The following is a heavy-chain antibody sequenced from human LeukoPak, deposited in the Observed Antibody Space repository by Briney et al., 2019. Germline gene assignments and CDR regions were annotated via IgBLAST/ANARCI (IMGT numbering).Heavy chain of an antibody. J-gene: IGHJ4*02. CDR1: GYTFTGYY. CDR2: INPNSGGT. D-gene: IGHD6-13*01. Sequence: ASVKVSCKASGYTFTGYYMHWVRQAPGQGLEWMGWINPNSGGTNYAQKLQGRVTMTRDTSISTAYMELSRLRSDDTAVYYCARDRDSSSWYDYWGQGTLVTVSS. V-gene: IGHV1-2*02. CDR3: ARDRDSSSWYDY.